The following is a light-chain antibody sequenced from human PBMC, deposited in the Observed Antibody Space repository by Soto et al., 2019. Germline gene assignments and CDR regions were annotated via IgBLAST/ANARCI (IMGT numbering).Light chain of an antibody. V-gene: IGKV3-11*01. CDR1: QSVSSY. J-gene: IGKJ5*01. CDR3: QQRSNWPS. Sequence: IVLTQSPATLSWSPGERATLSCRASQSVSSYLAWYQHKPGQAPRLLIYDASNRATGIPARFSGSGSGTDFTLTISSLEPEDFALYYCQQRSNWPSFGQGTRLEIK. CDR2: DAS.